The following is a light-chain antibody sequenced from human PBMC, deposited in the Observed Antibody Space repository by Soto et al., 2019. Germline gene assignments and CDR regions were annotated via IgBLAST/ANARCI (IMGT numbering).Light chain of an antibody. J-gene: IGLJ1*01. Sequence: SALTQPPSASGSPGQPVAIPCPGTRSDVGGYNYVSWYQQHPGKAPKLMIYEVNKRPSGVPDRFSGSKSGNTASLTVSGLQAEDEADYYCSSYAGSSNVFGTGTKVTVL. CDR3: SSYAGSSNV. CDR2: EVN. V-gene: IGLV2-8*01. CDR1: RSDVGGYNY.